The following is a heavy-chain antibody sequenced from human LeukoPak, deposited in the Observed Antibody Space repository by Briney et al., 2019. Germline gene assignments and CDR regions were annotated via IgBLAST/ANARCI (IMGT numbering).Heavy chain of an antibody. CDR1: GGSFSGYY. Sequence: SETLSLTCAVYGGSFSGYYWSWIRQPPGKGLEWIGEINHSGSTNYNPSLKSRVTISVDTSKNQFSLKLSSVTAADTAVYYCARHPLRAGTLKYWGQGTLVTVSS. CDR3: ARHPLRAGTLKY. J-gene: IGHJ4*02. V-gene: IGHV4-34*01. D-gene: IGHD6-19*01. CDR2: INHSGST.